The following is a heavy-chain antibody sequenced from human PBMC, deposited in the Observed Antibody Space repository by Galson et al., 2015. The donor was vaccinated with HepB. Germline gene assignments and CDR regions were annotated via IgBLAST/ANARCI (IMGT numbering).Heavy chain of an antibody. J-gene: IGHJ4*02. CDR1: GFTFSSYA. CDR2: LYSDGRT. V-gene: IGHV3-53*01. D-gene: IGHD2-15*01. CDR3: ARGGYHYLDY. Sequence: SLRLSCAASGFTFSSYAMSWVRQAPGKGLEWVSVLYSDGRTYYGDSVKDRFTISRDSSKNTLYLQMNSLRAEDTAVYYCARGGYHYLDYWGQGTLVTVSS.